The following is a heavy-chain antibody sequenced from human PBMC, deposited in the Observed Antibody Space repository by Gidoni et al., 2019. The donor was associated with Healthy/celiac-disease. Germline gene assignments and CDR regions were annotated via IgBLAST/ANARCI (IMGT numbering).Heavy chain of an antibody. CDR2: ITAGNGNT. Sequence: QVQLVQSGAAETKPGASVKVSCKASGYTFTIYAMHLLRQSPGQRLEWMGWITAGNGNTKYSQKFQGRVTITRDTSASTAYMELSSLRSEDTAVYYCARAAWLDYWGQGTMVTVSS. J-gene: IGHJ4*02. CDR1: GYTFTIYA. CDR3: ARAAWLDY. D-gene: IGHD3-9*01. V-gene: IGHV1-3*05.